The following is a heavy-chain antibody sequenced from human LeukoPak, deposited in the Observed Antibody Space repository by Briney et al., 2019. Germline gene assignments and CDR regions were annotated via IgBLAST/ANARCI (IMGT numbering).Heavy chain of an antibody. CDR2: IYYSGST. V-gene: IGHV4-59*01. J-gene: IGHJ6*03. CDR3: ARLTTLKCSYGPGRYYYYMDV. D-gene: IGHD5-18*01. CDR1: GGSISSYY. Sequence: SETLSLTCTVSGGSISSYYWSWIRQPPGKGLEWIGYIYYSGSTNYNPSLKSRVTISVDTSKNQFSLKLSSVTAADTAVYYCARLTTLKCSYGPGRYYYYMDVWGKGTTVTVSS.